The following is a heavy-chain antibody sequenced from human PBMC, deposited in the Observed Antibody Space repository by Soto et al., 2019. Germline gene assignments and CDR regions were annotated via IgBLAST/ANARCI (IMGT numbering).Heavy chain of an antibody. CDR1: GFTFSSYA. Sequence: GGSLRLSCAASGFTFSSYAMSWVRRAPGKGLEWVSAISGSGGSTYYADSVKGRFTISRDNSKNTLYLQMNSLRAEDTAVYYCAKSRKKIVVVVAATDYWGQGTLVTVSS. V-gene: IGHV3-23*01. CDR3: AKSRKKIVVVVAATDY. D-gene: IGHD2-15*01. CDR2: ISGSGGST. J-gene: IGHJ4*02.